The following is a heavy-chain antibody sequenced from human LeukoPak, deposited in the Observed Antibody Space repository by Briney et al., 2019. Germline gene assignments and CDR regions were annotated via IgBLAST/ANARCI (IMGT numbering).Heavy chain of an antibody. CDR2: INHSGST. D-gene: IGHD5-24*01. J-gene: IGHJ6*03. CDR3: ARDGYNWSRYYYMDV. Sequence: PSETLSLTCTVSGGSISNKYWSWIRQPPGKGLEWIGEINHSGSTNYNPSLKSRVTISVDTSKNQSSLKLSSVTAADTAVYYCARDGYNWSRYYYMDVWGKGTTVTISS. V-gene: IGHV4-34*01. CDR1: GGSISNKY.